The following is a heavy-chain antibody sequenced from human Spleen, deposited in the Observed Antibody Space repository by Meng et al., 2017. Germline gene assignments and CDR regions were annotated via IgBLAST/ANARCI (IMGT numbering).Heavy chain of an antibody. J-gene: IGHJ4*02. CDR1: GFTFSSYN. D-gene: IGHD3-9*01. CDR3: ARDADWVIFDH. CDR2: INTDASIT. V-gene: IGHV3-74*03. Sequence: VKLLELVGGLLRPGGSLIISCAASGFTFSSYNMHWVRQTPGEGLVWVSRINTDASITTYADSVKGRFTISRDDAKNTVYLQMNSLRAEDTAVYYCARDADWVIFDHWGQGALVTVSS.